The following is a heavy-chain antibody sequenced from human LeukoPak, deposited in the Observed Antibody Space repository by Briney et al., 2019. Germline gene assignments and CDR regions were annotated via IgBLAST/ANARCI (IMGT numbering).Heavy chain of an antibody. Sequence: PSETLSLTCAVSGGSVSSRNWWSWVRQPPGKGLEWIGEIYHSGSTNYNPSLKSRVTISMDKSTDQVSLHLSSVTAADTAIYYCAREATSSFDYWGQGTLVTVSS. CDR1: GGSVSSRNW. J-gene: IGHJ4*02. CDR2: IYHSGST. V-gene: IGHV4-4*02. CDR3: AREATSSFDY.